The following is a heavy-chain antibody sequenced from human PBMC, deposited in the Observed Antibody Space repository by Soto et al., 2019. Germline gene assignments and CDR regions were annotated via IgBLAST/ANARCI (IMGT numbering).Heavy chain of an antibody. CDR1: GFTFSSYG. CDR2: IWYDGSNK. D-gene: IGHD6-6*01. CDR3: ARDKAARLSSVFDP. Sequence: QVQLVESGGGVVQPGRSLRLSCAASGFTFSSYGMHWVRQAPGKGLEWVAVIWYDGSNKYYADSVKGRFTISRDNSKNTLYLQMNSLRAEDTAVYYCARDKAARLSSVFDPWGQGTLVTVSS. J-gene: IGHJ5*02. V-gene: IGHV3-33*01.